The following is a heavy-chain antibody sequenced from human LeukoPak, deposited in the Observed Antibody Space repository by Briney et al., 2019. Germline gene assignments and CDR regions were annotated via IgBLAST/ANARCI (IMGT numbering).Heavy chain of an antibody. J-gene: IGHJ3*02. CDR1: GFTFSSYW. Sequence: GGSLRLSCAASGFTFSSYWMSWVRQAPGKGLEWVANIKQDGSEKYYVDSVKGRFTISRDNAKNSLYLQMNSLRAEDTAVYYCARAGDIVVVPAEDIWGQGTMATVSS. CDR2: IKQDGSEK. V-gene: IGHV3-7*01. CDR3: ARAGDIVVVPAEDI. D-gene: IGHD2-2*01.